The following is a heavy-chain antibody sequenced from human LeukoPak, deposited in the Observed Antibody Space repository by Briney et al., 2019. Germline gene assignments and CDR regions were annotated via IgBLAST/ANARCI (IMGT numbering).Heavy chain of an antibody. CDR1: GFTFSSYG. V-gene: IGHV3-33*06. D-gene: IGHD6-19*01. Sequence: GGSLRLSCAASGFTFSSYGMHWVRQAPGKGLEWVAVIWYDGSNKYYADSVKGRFTISRDNSKNTLYLQMNSLRAEDTAVYYCAKERYSSGGTWGFDYWGQGTLVTVSS. CDR2: IWYDGSNK. CDR3: AKERYSSGGTWGFDY. J-gene: IGHJ4*02.